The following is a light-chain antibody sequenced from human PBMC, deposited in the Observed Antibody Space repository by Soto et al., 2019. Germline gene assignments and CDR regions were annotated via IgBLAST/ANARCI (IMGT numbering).Light chain of an antibody. CDR3: QQRSNWPPYT. Sequence: EIVLTQSPATLSLSPGERATLSCRASQSISSYLAWYQQKPGQAPRLLIYEASNRATGIPARFSGSGSETDFTLTISSLEPEDFAVYYCQQRSNWPPYTFGQGTKLEIK. CDR1: QSISSY. CDR2: EAS. V-gene: IGKV3-11*01. J-gene: IGKJ2*01.